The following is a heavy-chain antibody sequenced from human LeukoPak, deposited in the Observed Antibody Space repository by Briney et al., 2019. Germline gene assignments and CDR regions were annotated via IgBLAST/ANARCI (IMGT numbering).Heavy chain of an antibody. CDR2: IYTSGST. D-gene: IGHD2-2*01. CDR1: GGSISSYY. V-gene: IGHV4-4*07. J-gene: IGHJ5*02. CDR3: ARAGFHCSSTSCYFGWFDP. Sequence: SETLSLTCTVSGGSISSYYWSWIRQPAGKGLEWIGRIYTSGSTNYNPSLKSRVTISVDTSKNQFSLKLSSVTAADTAVYYCARAGFHCSSTSCYFGWFDPWGQGTLVTVSS.